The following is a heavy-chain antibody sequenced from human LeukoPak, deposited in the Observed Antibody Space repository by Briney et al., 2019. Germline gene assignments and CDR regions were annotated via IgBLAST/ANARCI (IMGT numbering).Heavy chain of an antibody. CDR1: GFTFSSYW. J-gene: IGHJ6*03. D-gene: IGHD6-19*01. CDR2: INSDGSST. V-gene: IGHV3-74*01. CDR3: ARGGQGSGWSDDYYYYMDV. Sequence: PGGSLRLSCAASGFTFSSYWMHWVRQAPGKGLVWVSRINSDGSSTSYADSVKGRFTISRDNAKNTLYLQMNSLRAEDTAVYYCARGGQGSGWSDDYYYYMDVWGKGTTVTVSS.